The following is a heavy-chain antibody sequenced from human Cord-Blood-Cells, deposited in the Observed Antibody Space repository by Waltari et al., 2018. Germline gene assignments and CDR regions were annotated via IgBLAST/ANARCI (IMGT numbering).Heavy chain of an antibody. Sequence: QVQLVQSGAEVKKPGSSATVSCKASGGTFSSYAIRWVRQAHGQGLEWMGGIIPIFGTANYAQKFQGRVTITADESTSTAYMELSSLRSEDTAVYYCARGTHFSAAATDAFDIWGQGTMVTVSS. D-gene: IGHD6-13*01. CDR2: IIPIFGTA. J-gene: IGHJ3*02. V-gene: IGHV1-69*01. CDR3: ARGTHFSAAATDAFDI. CDR1: GGTFSSYA.